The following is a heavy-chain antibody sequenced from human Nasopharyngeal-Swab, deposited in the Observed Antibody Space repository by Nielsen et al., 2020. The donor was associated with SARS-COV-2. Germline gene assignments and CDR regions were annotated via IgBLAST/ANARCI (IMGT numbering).Heavy chain of an antibody. J-gene: IGHJ4*02. D-gene: IGHD6-19*01. Sequence: WIRQPPGKGLEWVSYISSSSSTIYYADSVKGRFTISRDNAKNSLYLQMNSLRDEDTAVYYCARVRYSSGWSLDYWGQGTPVTVSS. CDR3: ARVRYSSGWSLDY. CDR2: ISSSSSTI. V-gene: IGHV3-48*02.